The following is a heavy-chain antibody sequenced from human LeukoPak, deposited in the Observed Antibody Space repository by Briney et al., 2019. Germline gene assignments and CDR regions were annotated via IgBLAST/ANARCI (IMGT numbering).Heavy chain of an antibody. J-gene: IGHJ4*02. V-gene: IGHV5-51*01. CDR1: GYSFPSYW. CDR3: AKLRDGRAFGAIDY. CDR2: IYPGDSDT. Sequence: GESLKISCKGAGYSFPSYWIGWVRQMPGKGLEWAGIIYPGDSDTRYSPSFQGQVTISADKYISTAYLQWSNLTASDTAMYYCAKLRDGRAFGAIDYWGQGTLVTVSS. D-gene: IGHD3-10*01.